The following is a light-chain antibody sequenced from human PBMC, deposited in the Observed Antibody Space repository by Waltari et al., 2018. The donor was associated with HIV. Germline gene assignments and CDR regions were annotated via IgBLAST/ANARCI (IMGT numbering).Light chain of an antibody. Sequence: QSALTQPASVSGSPGQSITISCTGTSSDVGSYNVVSWYQQHPGKAPKLMIYEVSKRPSGVSNRFCGSKSGNTASLTISGLQAEDEADYHCCSYAGSSTYVVFGGGTKLTVL. CDR3: CSYAGSSTYVV. J-gene: IGLJ2*01. CDR1: SSDVGSYNV. CDR2: EVS. V-gene: IGLV2-23*02.